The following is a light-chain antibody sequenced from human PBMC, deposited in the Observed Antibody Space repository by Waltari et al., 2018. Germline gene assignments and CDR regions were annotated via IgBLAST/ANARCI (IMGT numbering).Light chain of an antibody. CDR1: QSVSSY. V-gene: IGKV3-11*01. CDR2: DAS. CDR3: QQRSNWPPYT. Sequence: EIVLTQSPATLSLSPGERAPLTCMASQSVSSYLAWYQQKPGQAPRLLIYDASSRATGIPARFSGSGSGTDFTLTISSLEPEDFAVYYCQQRSNWPPYTFGQGTKLEIK. J-gene: IGKJ2*01.